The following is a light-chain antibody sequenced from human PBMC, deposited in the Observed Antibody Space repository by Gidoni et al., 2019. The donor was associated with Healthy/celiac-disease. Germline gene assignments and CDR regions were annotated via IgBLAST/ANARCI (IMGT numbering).Light chain of an antibody. CDR3: YSAADDRGV. CDR1: VLAKKY. V-gene: IGLV3-27*01. Sequence: SYELTQTSSVSVSTGQTATTTCTGDVLAKKYARWFQQKPGQAPVLVIYKDSERPSGIPERFSGSSSGTTVTLTISGAQVEDEADYYCYSAADDRGVFGGGTKLTVL. CDR2: KDS. J-gene: IGLJ2*01.